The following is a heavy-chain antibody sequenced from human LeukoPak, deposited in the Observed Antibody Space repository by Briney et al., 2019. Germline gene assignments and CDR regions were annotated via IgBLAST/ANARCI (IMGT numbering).Heavy chain of an antibody. D-gene: IGHD3-3*01. Sequence: GGSLRLSCAASGFTFSSYSMNWVRQAPGKGLEWVSSISSSSSYIYYADSVKGRFTISRDNAKNSLYLQMNSLRAEDTAVYYCAGSRQTSSNLGVVIKSPGGGQGTLVTVSS. CDR2: ISSSSSYI. CDR3: AGSRQTSSNLGVVIKSPG. J-gene: IGHJ4*02. V-gene: IGHV3-21*01. CDR1: GFTFSSYS.